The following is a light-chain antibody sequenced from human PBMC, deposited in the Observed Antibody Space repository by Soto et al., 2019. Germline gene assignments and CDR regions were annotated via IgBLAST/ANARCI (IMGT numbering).Light chain of an antibody. CDR3: QQYGGSPIT. CDR1: QSVTTR. J-gene: IGKJ5*01. CDR2: GAS. V-gene: IGKV3-20*01. Sequence: IVLTQSPGTLSLSPGERVTLSCRASQSVTTRLAWYQHKPGQAPRLLMSGASSRASGVPVRFSGSGSGTDFTLTISRLEPEYFALYYCQQYGGSPITVGRGTRLEIK.